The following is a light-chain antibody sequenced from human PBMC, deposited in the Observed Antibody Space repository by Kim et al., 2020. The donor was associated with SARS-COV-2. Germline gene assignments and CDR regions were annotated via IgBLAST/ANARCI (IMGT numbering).Light chain of an antibody. J-gene: IGKJ4*01. CDR3: QQYNDWLT. CDR2: GAS. Sequence: SVSPGGRATLSCRASQSVRSKLVWYQQKPGQPPRLLIYGASTRATGIPARFSGSGSGTEFTLTISSLQSDDVAVYYCQQYNDWLTFGGGTKVDIK. CDR1: QSVRSK. V-gene: IGKV3-15*01.